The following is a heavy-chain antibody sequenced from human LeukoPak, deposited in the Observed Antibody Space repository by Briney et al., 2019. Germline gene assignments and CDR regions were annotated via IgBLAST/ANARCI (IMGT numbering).Heavy chain of an antibody. CDR1: GGSISSSSYY. CDR3: ASGPFDI. V-gene: IGHV4-39*01. Sequence: SETLSLTCTVSGGSISSSSYYWCWSRQPPGKGLEWIGSIYYSGSTYYNPSLKSRVTIYVDTSKNQFSLKLSSVTAADTAVYYCASGPFDIWGQGTMVTVSS. J-gene: IGHJ3*02. CDR2: IYYSGST.